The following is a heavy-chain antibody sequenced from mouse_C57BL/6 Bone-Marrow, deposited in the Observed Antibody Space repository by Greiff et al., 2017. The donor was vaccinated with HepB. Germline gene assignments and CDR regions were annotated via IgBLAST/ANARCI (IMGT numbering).Heavy chain of an antibody. V-gene: IGHV1-72*01. CDR2: IDPNSGGT. Sequence: QVHVKQPGAELVKPGASVKLSCKASGYTFTSYWMHWVKQRPGRGLEWIGRIDPNSGGTKYNEKFKSKATLTVDKPSSTAYMQLSSLTSEDSAVYYCARWDLLLRFYAMDYWGQVTSVTVSS. CDR3: ARWDLLLRFYAMDY. J-gene: IGHJ4*01. D-gene: IGHD1-1*01. CDR1: GYTFTSYW.